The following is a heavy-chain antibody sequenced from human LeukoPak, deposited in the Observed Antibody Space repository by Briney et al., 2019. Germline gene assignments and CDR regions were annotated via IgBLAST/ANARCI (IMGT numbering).Heavy chain of an antibody. CDR1: GGSISSYY. Sequence: SETLSLTCTVSGGSISSYYWSWIRQPAGKGLEWIGRIYTSGSTNYNPSLKSRVTMSVDTSKNQFSLKLSSVTAADTAVYYCARHGGSGSLYYCYYMDVWGKGTTVTISS. CDR2: IYTSGST. CDR3: ARHGGSGSLYYCYYMDV. J-gene: IGHJ6*03. V-gene: IGHV4-4*07. D-gene: IGHD3-10*01.